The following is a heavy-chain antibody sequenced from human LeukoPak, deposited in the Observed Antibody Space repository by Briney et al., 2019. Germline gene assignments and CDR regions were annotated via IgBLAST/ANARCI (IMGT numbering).Heavy chain of an antibody. Sequence: ASVKVSCKASGYSFINNWMHWVRQAPGQGLEWVGLINPTGTATMYAEKFQGRVTLTRDRSTTTDYMELRSLKSEDTAVYYCARDNSVGDIAWWFDPWGQGTPVTVSS. CDR2: INPTGTAT. V-gene: IGHV1-46*01. J-gene: IGHJ5*02. CDR1: GYSFINNW. D-gene: IGHD1-26*01. CDR3: ARDNSVGDIAWWFDP.